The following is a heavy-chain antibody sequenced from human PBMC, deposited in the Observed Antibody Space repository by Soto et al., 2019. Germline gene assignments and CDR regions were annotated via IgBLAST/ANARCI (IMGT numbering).Heavy chain of an antibody. CDR1: GYSISSGGYS. Sequence: LSHTCAVSGYSISSGGYSWSWIRQPPGKGLEWVSYSSSSGSTIYYADSVKGRFTISRDNAKNSLYLQMNSLRAEDTAVYYCARGPYYYDSSGYGYWGQGTLVTVSS. V-gene: IGHV3-11*01. CDR3: ARGPYYYDSSGYGY. D-gene: IGHD3-22*01. CDR2: SSSSGSTI. J-gene: IGHJ4*02.